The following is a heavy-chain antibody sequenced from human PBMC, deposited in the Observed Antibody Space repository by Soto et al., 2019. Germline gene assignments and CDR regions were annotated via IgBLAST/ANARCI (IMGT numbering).Heavy chain of an antibody. CDR3: ARAPNDYNYHYYGLDV. J-gene: IGHJ6*04. V-gene: IGHV4-59*01. CDR2: IYYSGNT. D-gene: IGHD4-4*01. Sequence: QVQLQESGPGLVKPSETLSLTCVVSGGSISSYYWSWIRQPPGKGLECIGYIYYSGNTKYNPSLESRVTISVAMSKNQCSLNVRSVTAADTAVYYCARAPNDYNYHYYGLDVWGKWTTVTVSS. CDR1: GGSISSYY.